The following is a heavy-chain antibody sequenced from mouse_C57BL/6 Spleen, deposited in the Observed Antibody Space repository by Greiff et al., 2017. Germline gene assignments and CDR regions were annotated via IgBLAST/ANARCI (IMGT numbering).Heavy chain of an antibody. CDR2: IYPGDGDT. CDR3: ARLKTLLLGYFDV. D-gene: IGHD1-2*01. V-gene: IGHV1-80*01. Sequence: QVQLKQSGAELAKPGASVKISCKASGYAFSSYWLNWVKQRPGKGLEWIGQIYPGDGDTNYNGKFKGKATLTADKSSSTAYMQLSSLTSEDSAVYFCARLKTLLLGYFDVWGTGTTVTVSS. CDR1: GYAFSSYW. J-gene: IGHJ1*03.